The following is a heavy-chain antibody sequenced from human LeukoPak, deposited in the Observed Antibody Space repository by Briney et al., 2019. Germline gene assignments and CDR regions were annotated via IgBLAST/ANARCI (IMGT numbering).Heavy chain of an antibody. CDR3: TRGRAYYDSTGYYY. J-gene: IGHJ4*02. V-gene: IGHV4-59*12. Sequence: SETLSLSCTVSGGSMTNYYWTWIRQSPGKGLEWIGHTYYSGNTNYNPSLKSRVTISIDTSKNQFSLKLSSVTAADTAVYYCTRGRAYYDSTGYYYWGRGILVTVSS. D-gene: IGHD3-22*01. CDR1: GGSMTNYY. CDR2: TYYSGNT.